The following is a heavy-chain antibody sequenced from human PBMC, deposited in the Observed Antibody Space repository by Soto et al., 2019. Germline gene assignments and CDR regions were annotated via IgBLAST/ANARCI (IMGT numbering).Heavy chain of an antibody. CDR3: ARGAAVVAATLLYFDY. Sequence: SETLSLTCTVSGGSISSSSYYWGWIRQPPGKGLEWIGRIYYSGSTYYNPSLKSRVTISVDTSKNQFSLKLSSVTAADTAVYYCARGAAVVAATLLYFDYWGQGTLVTVSS. CDR2: IYYSGST. V-gene: IGHV4-39*01. CDR1: GGSISSSSYY. J-gene: IGHJ4*02. D-gene: IGHD2-15*01.